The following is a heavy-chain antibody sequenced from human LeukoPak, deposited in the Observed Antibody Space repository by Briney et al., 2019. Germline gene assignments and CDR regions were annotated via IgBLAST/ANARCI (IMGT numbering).Heavy chain of an antibody. J-gene: IGHJ4*02. CDR3: ARGRSVKIPAAKGLYFDY. CDR1: GYTFTGYY. CDR2: INPNSGGT. Sequence: ASVKVSCKASGYTFTGYYMHWVRQAPGQGLEWMGWINPNSGGTNYAQKFQGRVTMTRDTSISTAYMELSRLRSDDTAVYYCARGRSVKIPAAKGLYFDYWGQGTLVTVSS. D-gene: IGHD2-2*01. V-gene: IGHV1-2*02.